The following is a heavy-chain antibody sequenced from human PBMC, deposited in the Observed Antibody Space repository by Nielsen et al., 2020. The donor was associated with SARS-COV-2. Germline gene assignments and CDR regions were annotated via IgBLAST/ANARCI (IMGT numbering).Heavy chain of an antibody. CDR3: AKEDYDILTGYSVGAFDI. Sequence: ASVKVSCKASGYTFTSYYMHWVRQAPGQGLEWMGIINPSGGSTSYAQKFQGRVTMTRDTSTSTVYMELSSLRSEDTAVYYCAKEDYDILTGYSVGAFDIWGQGTMVTVSS. J-gene: IGHJ3*02. D-gene: IGHD3-9*01. CDR2: INPSGGST. V-gene: IGHV1-46*01. CDR1: GYTFTSYY.